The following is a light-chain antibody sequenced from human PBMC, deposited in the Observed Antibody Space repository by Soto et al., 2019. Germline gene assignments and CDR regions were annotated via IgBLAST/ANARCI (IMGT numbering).Light chain of an antibody. CDR3: MQALQLRT. J-gene: IGKJ1*01. V-gene: IGKV2-28*01. CDR1: QSLLHSDGYNY. CDR2: LGS. Sequence: DIVMTQSPLSLPVTPGGPASISCRSSQSLLHSDGYNYLDWYLQKPGQSPQLLIYLGSNRASGVPDRFSRSGSGTDFTLRISRVEAEDVGVYYCMQALQLRTFGQGTKVDIK.